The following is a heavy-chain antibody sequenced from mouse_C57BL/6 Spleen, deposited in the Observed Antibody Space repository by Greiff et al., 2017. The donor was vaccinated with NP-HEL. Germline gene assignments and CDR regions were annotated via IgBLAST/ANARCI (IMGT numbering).Heavy chain of an antibody. Sequence: VQLKQSVAELVRPGASVKLSCTASGFNIKNTYMPWVKQRPEQGLEWIGRIDPANGNTKYAPKFQGKATITADTSSNTAYLQLSSLTSEDTAIYYCARYGYDDAHAMDYWGQGTSVTVSS. D-gene: IGHD2-2*01. CDR3: ARYGYDDAHAMDY. V-gene: IGHV14-3*01. J-gene: IGHJ4*01. CDR2: IDPANGNT. CDR1: GFNIKNTY.